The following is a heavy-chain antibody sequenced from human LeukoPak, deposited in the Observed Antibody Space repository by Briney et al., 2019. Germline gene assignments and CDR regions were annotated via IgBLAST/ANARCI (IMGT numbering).Heavy chain of an antibody. D-gene: IGHD6-13*01. CDR2: IYYSGST. V-gene: IGHV4-59*08. CDR3: ARHEPSGPGIAAAGTPFDY. Sequence: PSETLPLTCTVSGGSISSYYWSWIRQPPGKGLEWIGYIYYSGSTNYNPSLKSRVTISVDTSKNQFSLKLSSVTAADTAVYYCARHEPSGPGIAAAGTPFDYWGQGTLVTVSS. CDR1: GGSISSYY. J-gene: IGHJ4*02.